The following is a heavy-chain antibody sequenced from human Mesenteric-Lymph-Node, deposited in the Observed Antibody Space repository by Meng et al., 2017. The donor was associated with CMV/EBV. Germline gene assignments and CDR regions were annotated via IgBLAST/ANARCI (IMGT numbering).Heavy chain of an antibody. J-gene: IGHJ4*02. V-gene: IGHV3-7*03. CDR3: ARGGGASWDPIDF. D-gene: IGHD2-2*01. CDR2: IKQDGSEK. CDR1: GFTFSSYW. Sequence: GESLKISCAASGFTFSSYWMSWVRQAPGKGLEWVANIKQDGSEKYYVDSVKGRFTISRDNAKNSLYLQMNSLRAEDTGIYYCARGGGASWDPIDFWGQGTLVTVSS.